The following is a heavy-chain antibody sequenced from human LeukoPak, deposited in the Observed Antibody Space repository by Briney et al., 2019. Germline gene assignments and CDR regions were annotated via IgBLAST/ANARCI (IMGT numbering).Heavy chain of an antibody. D-gene: IGHD1-26*01. Sequence: GRSLRLSCAASGFNFGSYGMCWVRQAPGKGLEWVASITEDGSDKYYVDSVRGRFTISRDNAQNSLYLQMNSLRAEDTAVYYCARVKSGSRDYWGQGTLVTVSS. V-gene: IGHV3-7*05. CDR2: ITEDGSDK. CDR1: GFNFGSYG. CDR3: ARVKSGSRDY. J-gene: IGHJ4*02.